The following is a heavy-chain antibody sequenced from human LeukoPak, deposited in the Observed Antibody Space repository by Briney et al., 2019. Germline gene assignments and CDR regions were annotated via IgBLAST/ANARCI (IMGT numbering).Heavy chain of an antibody. J-gene: IGHJ6*03. CDR3: ARGARGYDHMDV. D-gene: IGHD3-16*01. CDR2: MNSKSGNT. V-gene: IGHV1-8*01. CDR1: GYTFTSYD. Sequence: ASVKGSCKASGYTFTSYDINWVRQATGQGLEWMGWMNSKSGNTGYAQKFKGRVTITRNTSISTAYMELSSLRSEDTAVYYCARGARGYDHMDVWGKGTTVTVSS.